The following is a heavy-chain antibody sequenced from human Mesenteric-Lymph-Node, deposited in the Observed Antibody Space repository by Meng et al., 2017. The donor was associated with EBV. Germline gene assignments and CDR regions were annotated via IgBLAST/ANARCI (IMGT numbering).Heavy chain of an antibody. Sequence: QVQMQESGPGSVKPSQTLSLACTVSGGSISSGDYYWSWIRQPPGKGLEWIGYIYYSGSTHYNPSLKSRVTISVDTSKNQFSLKLTSVTAADTALYYCATGGILGGFGTWGQGALVTVSS. J-gene: IGHJ5*02. CDR2: IYYSGST. D-gene: IGHD3-16*01. CDR1: GGSISSGDYY. CDR3: ATGGILGGFGT. V-gene: IGHV4-30-4*01.